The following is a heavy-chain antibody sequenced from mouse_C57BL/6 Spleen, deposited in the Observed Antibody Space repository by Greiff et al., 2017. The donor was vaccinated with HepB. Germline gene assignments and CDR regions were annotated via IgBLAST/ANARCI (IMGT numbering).Heavy chain of an antibody. J-gene: IGHJ2*01. D-gene: IGHD4-1*01. V-gene: IGHV1-26*01. CDR3: ARVGRGGFDY. CDR2: INPNNGGT. Sequence: VQLQQSGPELVKPGASVKISCKASGYTFTDYYMNWVKQSHGKSLEWIGDINPNNGGTSYNQKFKGKATLTVDKSSSTAYMELRSLTSEDSAVYYCARVGRGGFDYWGQGTTLTVSS. CDR1: GYTFTDYY.